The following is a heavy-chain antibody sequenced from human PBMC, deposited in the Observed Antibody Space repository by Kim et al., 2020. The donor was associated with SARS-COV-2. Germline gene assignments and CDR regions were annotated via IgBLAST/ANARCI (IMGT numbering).Heavy chain of an antibody. CDR2: IIPILGIA. J-gene: IGHJ4*02. V-gene: IGHV1-69*04. D-gene: IGHD1-26*01. CDR1: GGTFSSYA. Sequence: SVKVSCKASGGTFSSYAISWVRQAPGQGLEWMGRIIPILGIANYAQKFQGRVTITADKSTSTAYMELSSLRSEDTAGYYCSTKGPMGPFDYWVQGTLVT. CDR3: STKGPMGPFDY.